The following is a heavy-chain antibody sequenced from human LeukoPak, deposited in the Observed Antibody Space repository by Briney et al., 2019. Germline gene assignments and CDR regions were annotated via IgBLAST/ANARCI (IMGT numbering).Heavy chain of an antibody. Sequence: GESLKISCKGSGYIFTSYWIGWVRQMPGKGLEWMGIIYPGDSDTRYSPSFQGQVTISADKSISTAYLQWSSLKALDTAMYYCARAGRYNDPYYYGMDVWGQGTTVTVSS. CDR1: GYIFTSYW. V-gene: IGHV5-51*01. CDR3: ARAGRYNDPYYYGMDV. CDR2: IYPGDSDT. J-gene: IGHJ6*02. D-gene: IGHD5-24*01.